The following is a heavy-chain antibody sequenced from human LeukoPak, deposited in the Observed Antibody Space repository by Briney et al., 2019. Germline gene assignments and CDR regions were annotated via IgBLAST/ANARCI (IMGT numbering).Heavy chain of an antibody. V-gene: IGHV4-4*07. J-gene: IGHJ4*02. CDR2: VHSSGST. CDR3: AREAVDYGSGSHDY. D-gene: IGHD3-10*01. CDR1: GASISSFY. Sequence: SETLSLTCTVSGASISSFYRSWIRQPAGKGLEWIGRVHSSGSTNYIPSIKSRVTMSVDTSKNQFSLKLNTVSAADTAMYYCAREAVDYGSGSHDYWGQGTLVTVSS.